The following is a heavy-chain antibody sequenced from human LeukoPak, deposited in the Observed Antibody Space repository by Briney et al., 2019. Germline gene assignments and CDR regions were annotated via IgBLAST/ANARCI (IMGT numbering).Heavy chain of an antibody. V-gene: IGHV3-30*02. CDR1: GFTFSSYG. CDR2: IRYDGSNK. D-gene: IGHD6-13*01. CDR3: AKTGYSSSWYGGYFDY. J-gene: IGHJ4*02. Sequence: QAGGSLRLSCAASGFTFSSYGMHWVRQAPGKGLEWVAFIRYDGSNKYYADSVKGRFTISRDNSKNTLYLQMNSLRAEDTAVYYCAKTGYSSSWYGGYFDYWGQGTLVTVSS.